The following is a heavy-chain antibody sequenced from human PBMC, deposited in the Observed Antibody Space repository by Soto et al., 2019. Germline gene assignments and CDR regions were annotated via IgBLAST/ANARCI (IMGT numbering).Heavy chain of an antibody. Sequence: SQTLSLTCAISGDSVSSTSVVWNWIRQSPSRGLEWLGRTYYRSKWYYEYAESVKSRIIINPDTSKNQLSLQLNSVTPEDTGVYYCARLVGNSWIDYWGQGTLVTVSS. V-gene: IGHV6-1*01. D-gene: IGHD6-13*01. CDR2: TYYRSKWYY. J-gene: IGHJ4*02. CDR3: ARLVGNSWIDY. CDR1: GDSVSSTSVV.